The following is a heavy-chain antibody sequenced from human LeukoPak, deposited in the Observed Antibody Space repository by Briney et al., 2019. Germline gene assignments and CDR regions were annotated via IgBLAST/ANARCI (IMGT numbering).Heavy chain of an antibody. CDR2: IYPGDSDT. D-gene: IGHD3-22*01. J-gene: IGHJ4*02. CDR3: ARLDQPYYYDSSGYTYYFDY. Sequence: GESLKISCKGSGYSFTSYWIGWVRQMPGKGLEWMGIIYPGDSDTRYSPSFQGQVTISADKSISTAYLQWSSLKASDTAMYYCARLDQPYYYDSSGYTYYFDYWGQGTLVTVFS. V-gene: IGHV5-51*01. CDR1: GYSFTSYW.